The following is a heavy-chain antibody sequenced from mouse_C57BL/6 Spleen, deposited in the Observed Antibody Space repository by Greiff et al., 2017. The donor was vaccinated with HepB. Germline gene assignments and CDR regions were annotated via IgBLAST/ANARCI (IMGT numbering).Heavy chain of an antibody. V-gene: IGHV1-63*01. D-gene: IGHD2-3*01. Sequence: QVPLKESGAELVRPGTSVKMSCKASGYTFTNYWIGWAKQRPGHGLEWIGDIYPGGGYTNYNEKFKGKATLTADKSSSTAYMQFSSLTSEDSAIYYCARLGDGYYDYWGQGTTLTVSS. CDR3: ARLGDGYYDY. CDR1: GYTFTNYW. CDR2: IYPGGGYT. J-gene: IGHJ2*01.